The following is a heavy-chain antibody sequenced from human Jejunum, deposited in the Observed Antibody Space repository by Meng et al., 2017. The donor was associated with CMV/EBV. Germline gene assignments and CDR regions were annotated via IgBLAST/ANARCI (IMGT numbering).Heavy chain of an antibody. CDR2: FYSSDTY. D-gene: IGHD1-26*01. CDR1: GGSISNHY. CDR3: ARKVGATDYFDY. J-gene: IGHJ4*02. V-gene: IGHV4-4*07. Sequence: QLQLQYSCPGLVKPSEPLSLTCTGSGGSISNHYWGWIRQSAGKGLEWIGRFYSSDTYNYHPALISRLTMSLDTSKNQFSLKLSSVTAADTAVYYCARKVGATDYFDYWGQGTLVTVSS.